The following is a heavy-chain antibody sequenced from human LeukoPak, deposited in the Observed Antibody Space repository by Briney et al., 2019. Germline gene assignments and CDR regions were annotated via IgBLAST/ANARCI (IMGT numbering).Heavy chain of an antibody. Sequence: GSSVKVSCKASGGTFSSYAISWVRQAPGQGLEWMGWISTYNGNTNYAQKFQGRVTMTTDTSTNTAYMELSSLRSEDTAVYYCARDSGWWMFDYWGQGTLVTVSS. CDR1: GGTFSSYA. CDR2: ISTYNGNT. J-gene: IGHJ4*02. V-gene: IGHV1-18*01. D-gene: IGHD6-19*01. CDR3: ARDSGWWMFDY.